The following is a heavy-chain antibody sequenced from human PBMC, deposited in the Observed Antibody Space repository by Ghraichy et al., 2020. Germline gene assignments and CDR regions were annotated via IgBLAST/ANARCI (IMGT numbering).Heavy chain of an antibody. V-gene: IGHV3-53*01. Sequence: GESLNISCAASGFTVSSNYMTWVRQAPGKGLEWVSVIYAGGATYYADSVKGRFTISRDTSKNMLYLQMNSLRAEDTAVYYCAREYSDIGGGTNWLDPWGQGTLVTVSS. J-gene: IGHJ5*02. CDR2: IYAGGAT. CDR3: AREYSDIGGGTNWLDP. CDR1: GFTVSSNY. D-gene: IGHD3-22*01.